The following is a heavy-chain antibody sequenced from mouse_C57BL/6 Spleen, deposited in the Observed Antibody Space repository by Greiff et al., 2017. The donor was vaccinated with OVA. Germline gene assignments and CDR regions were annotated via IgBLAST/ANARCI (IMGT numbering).Heavy chain of an antibody. CDR3: ARTLYYGSSFLFDY. J-gene: IGHJ2*01. V-gene: IGHV5-16*01. CDR2: INYDGSST. Sequence: EVKLQESEGGLVQPGSSMKLSCTASGFTFSDYYMAWVRQVPEKGLEWVANINYDGSSTYYLDSLKSRFIISRDNAKNILYLQMSSLKSEETATYYGARTLYYGSSFLFDYWGQGTTLTVSS. CDR1: GFTFSDYY. D-gene: IGHD1-1*01.